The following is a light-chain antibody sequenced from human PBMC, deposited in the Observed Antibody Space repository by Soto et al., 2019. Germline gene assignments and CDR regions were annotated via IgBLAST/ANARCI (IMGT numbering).Light chain of an antibody. CDR1: QSVNNN. J-gene: IGKJ1*01. CDR3: QQYNNWPPWT. CDR2: GAS. Sequence: EIVMTQSPVTLSVSPGERATLSCRASQSVNNNLAWYQQKPGQPPRLLIYGASTRATGFPARFSGSGSGTEFTLTISSLQSEDSAVYYCQQYNNWPPWTFGQGTKVEIK. V-gene: IGKV3-15*01.